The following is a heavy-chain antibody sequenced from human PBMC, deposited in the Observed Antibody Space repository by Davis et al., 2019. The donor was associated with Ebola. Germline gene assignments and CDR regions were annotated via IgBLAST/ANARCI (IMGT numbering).Heavy chain of an antibody. J-gene: IGHJ4*02. Sequence: PGGSLRLSCAASGFTFSSYAMSWVRQDPGKGLEWVSAISGTGAITYYADSVKGRFTISRDNSKNTLYLQMNSLRAEDTAVYYCAKENYFDSSGYSTPHFNYWGRGALVTVSS. CDR2: ISGTGAIT. D-gene: IGHD3-22*01. CDR1: GFTFSSYA. CDR3: AKENYFDSSGYSTPHFNY. V-gene: IGHV3-23*01.